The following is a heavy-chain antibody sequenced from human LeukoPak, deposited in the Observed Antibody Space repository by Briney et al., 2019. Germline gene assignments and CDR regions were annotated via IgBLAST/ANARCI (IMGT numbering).Heavy chain of an antibody. CDR2: INPDGSER. D-gene: IGHD2-15*01. CDR3: ARDPGDIVVVKEDWFDP. CDR1: GFSFSSYY. J-gene: IGHJ5*02. Sequence: GGSLRLSCAASGFSFSSYYMSWVRQAPGKGLEWVALINPDGSERYYVDSVKGRFTISRDNAKNSLYLQMNSLRAEDTAVYYCARDPGDIVVVKEDWFDPWGQGTLVTVSS. V-gene: IGHV3-7*01.